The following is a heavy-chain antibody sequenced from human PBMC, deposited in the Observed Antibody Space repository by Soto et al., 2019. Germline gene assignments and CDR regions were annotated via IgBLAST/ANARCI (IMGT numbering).Heavy chain of an antibody. D-gene: IGHD5-18*01. J-gene: IGHJ4*02. CDR2: ISAYNGNT. Sequence: ASVKVSCKASGSTFTSSGISWVRQAPGQRLEWMGWISAYNGNTNYAQKLQGRVTMTTDTSTSTASMALRSLRSDDTGVYYCARDGPSFGICGQGTLVTVSS. V-gene: IGHV1-18*01. CDR1: GSTFTSSG. CDR3: ARDGPSFGI.